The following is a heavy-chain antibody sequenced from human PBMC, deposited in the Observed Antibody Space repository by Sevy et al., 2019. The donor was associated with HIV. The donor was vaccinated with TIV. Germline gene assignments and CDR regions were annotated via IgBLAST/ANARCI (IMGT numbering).Heavy chain of an antibody. Sequence: GGYLRLSCAASGFTFSKYSMSWVRQPPGKGLEGVSTLSFGCGEIKYADSVKGRFTISRDNSKSSVYLQMNNLRPEDTAVHYCAREGCTKPHDYWGQGTLVIVSS. CDR2: LSFGCGEI. CDR3: AREGCTKPHDY. J-gene: IGHJ4*02. CDR1: GFTFSKYS. D-gene: IGHD2-8*01. V-gene: IGHV3-23*01.